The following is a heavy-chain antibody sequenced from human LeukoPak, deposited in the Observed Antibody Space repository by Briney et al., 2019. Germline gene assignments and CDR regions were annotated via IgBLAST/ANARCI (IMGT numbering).Heavy chain of an antibody. CDR2: IRYDGSNK. D-gene: IGHD2-15*01. J-gene: IGHJ4*02. V-gene: IGHV3-30*02. Sequence: PGGSLRLSCVASGFTFSSYGMHWVRQTPGKGLEWVAFIRYDGSNKYYADSVKGRFTISSDNSKNTLYLQMNSLRAEDTAVYYCARDLTMVVAATLVEDYWGQGTLVTVSS. CDR3: ARDLTMVVAATLVEDY. CDR1: GFTFSSYG.